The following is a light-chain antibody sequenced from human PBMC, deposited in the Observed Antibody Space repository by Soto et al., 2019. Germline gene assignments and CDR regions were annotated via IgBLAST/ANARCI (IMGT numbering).Light chain of an antibody. Sequence: DIQLTQSPSTLSASVGDRITLTCRASQSINIWLAWYQQTPGKAPKILIFDASRLATGVPSRFSGSGSGTEFTHTISGLQPDDFATYYCQQYNGYSTWTFGQGTRVETK. V-gene: IGKV1-5*01. CDR2: DAS. CDR3: QQYNGYSTWT. CDR1: QSINIW. J-gene: IGKJ1*01.